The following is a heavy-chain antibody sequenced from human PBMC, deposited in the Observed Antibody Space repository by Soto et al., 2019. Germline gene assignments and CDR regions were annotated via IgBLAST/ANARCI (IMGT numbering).Heavy chain of an antibody. V-gene: IGHV1-69*06. CDR1: GGTFNSYT. CDR2: IIPVYGRS. J-gene: IGHJ4*02. CDR3: TRSGGYVSNLGFKH. Sequence: SVKVSCKASGGTFNSYTINWVRLAPGQGLEWMGAIIPVYGRSTYAQVFQGRVTFTADKSTNTIYMELSSLRSDDTAVYFCTRSGGYVSNLGFKHWGEGTRVT. D-gene: IGHD1-1*01.